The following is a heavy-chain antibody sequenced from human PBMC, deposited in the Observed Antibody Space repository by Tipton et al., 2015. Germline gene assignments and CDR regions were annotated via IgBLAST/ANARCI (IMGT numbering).Heavy chain of an antibody. J-gene: IGHJ5*02. D-gene: IGHD2-15*01. CDR2: IYYSGRT. V-gene: IGHV4-30-4*01. CDR3: ARVTGYCSGGGCSPGYWFDP. Sequence: TLSLTCTVSGGSVSSGYHYWSWIRQPPGKGLEWIGYIYYSGRTYYDPSLKSRVTMSVDTSQNQFSLKLSSVTAADTAVYYCARVTGYCSGGGCSPGYWFDPWGQGTLVTVSS. CDR1: GGSVSSGYHY.